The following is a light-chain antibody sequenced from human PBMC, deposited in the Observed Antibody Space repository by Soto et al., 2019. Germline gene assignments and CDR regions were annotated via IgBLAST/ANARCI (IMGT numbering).Light chain of an antibody. CDR3: QQYGTSFT. CDR2: GAF. V-gene: IGKV3-20*01. CDR1: QSVSSAY. Sequence: EIVLTQSPGTLSLSPGERATLSCRASQSVSSAYLAWYQQKPGQAPRPLIYGAFSRATGIPDRFSGYGSGTHFTLTITRLEPEDFAVYYCQQYGTSFTFGQGTKLQIK. J-gene: IGKJ2*01.